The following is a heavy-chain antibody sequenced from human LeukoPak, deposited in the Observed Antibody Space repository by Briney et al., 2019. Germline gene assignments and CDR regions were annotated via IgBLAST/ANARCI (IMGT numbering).Heavy chain of an antibody. CDR2: IKSKTDGGTT. V-gene: IGHV3-15*01. D-gene: IGHD3-16*01. CDR1: GFTFSNAW. J-gene: IGHJ4*02. Sequence: GGSLRLSCAASGFTFSNAWMSWVRQAPGKGLERVGRIKSKTDGGTTDYAAPVKGRFTISRDDSKTTVYLQMNSLKTEDTAMYYCTTEAGRVGVWGQGTLVTVSS. CDR3: TTEAGRVGV.